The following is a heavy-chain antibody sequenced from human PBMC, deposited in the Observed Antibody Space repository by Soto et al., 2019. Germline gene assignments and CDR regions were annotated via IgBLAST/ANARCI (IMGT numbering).Heavy chain of an antibody. CDR1: GFTFSSYA. CDR3: AKDRRSGSYSIGGMSFDY. D-gene: IGHD1-26*01. J-gene: IGHJ4*02. CDR2: ISASGGST. Sequence: EVQLLESGGGLVQTGGSLRLSCAVSGFTFSSYAMCWVRLAPGKGLEWVSSISASGGSTYYADSVKGRFTISRDNSKNTLFLQMNSLRAEDTAVYYCAKDRRSGSYSIGGMSFDYWGQGTLVTVSS. V-gene: IGHV3-23*01.